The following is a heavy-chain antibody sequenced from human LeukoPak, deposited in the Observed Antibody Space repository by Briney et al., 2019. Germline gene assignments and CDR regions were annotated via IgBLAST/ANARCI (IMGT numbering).Heavy chain of an antibody. CDR2: IYSGGST. V-gene: IGHV3-66*01. J-gene: IGHJ6*02. Sequence: GGSLRLSCAASGFTVSSNYMSWVRQAPGKGLGWVSVIYSGGSTYYADSVKGRFTISRDNSKNTLYLQMNSLRAEDTAVYYCARRCRVPAARDYGMDVWGQGTTVTVSS. CDR3: ARRCRVPAARDYGMDV. D-gene: IGHD2-2*01. CDR1: GFTVSSNY.